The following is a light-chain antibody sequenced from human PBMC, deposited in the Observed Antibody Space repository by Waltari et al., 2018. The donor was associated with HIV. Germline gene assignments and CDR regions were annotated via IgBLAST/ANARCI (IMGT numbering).Light chain of an antibody. Sequence: QSALTQPPSASGSPGQSVTISCTGTSSDVGAYNYVSWYKQHPGKAPKRMIDEVTKRPSGGPARFSGSKSGNTASLTVSGLQAEDEADYYCSSYAGGRGGVFGTGTTVTVL. J-gene: IGLJ1*01. V-gene: IGLV2-8*01. CDR3: SSYAGGRGGV. CDR2: EVT. CDR1: SSDVGAYNY.